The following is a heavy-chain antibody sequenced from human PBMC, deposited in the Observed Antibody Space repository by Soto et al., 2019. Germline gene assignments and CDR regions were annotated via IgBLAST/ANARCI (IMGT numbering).Heavy chain of an antibody. CDR1: GGTFSSYA. V-gene: IGHV1-69*10. CDR3: AICEDSGAYGVKLDY. J-gene: IGHJ4*01. D-gene: IGHD4-17*01. CDR2: IIPIFGIA. Sequence: SVKVSCKASGGTFSSYAISWVRQAPGQGLEWMGGIIPIFGIANYAQKFQGRVTITADKSTSTAYMELSSLRSEETAVYYCAICEDSGAYGVKLDYLGDGPLVTVSS.